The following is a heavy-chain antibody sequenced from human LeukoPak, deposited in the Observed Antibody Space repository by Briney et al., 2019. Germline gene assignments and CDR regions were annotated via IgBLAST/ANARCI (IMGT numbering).Heavy chain of an antibody. Sequence: SETLSLTCTVSGYSITNGYYWGWIRQPPGRGLEWIGSIYHDGRIDYNPSLKSRVTISRDTSNDQFSLKLSSVTAADTAMYYCARDTSPGITGTYWGQGTLVTVSS. CDR3: ARDTSPGITGTY. D-gene: IGHD1-20*01. CDR2: IYHDGRI. J-gene: IGHJ4*02. V-gene: IGHV4-38-2*02. CDR1: GYSITNGYY.